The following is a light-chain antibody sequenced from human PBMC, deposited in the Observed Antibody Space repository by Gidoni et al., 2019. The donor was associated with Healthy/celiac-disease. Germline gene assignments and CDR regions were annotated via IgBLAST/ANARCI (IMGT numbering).Light chain of an antibody. CDR1: QSVSSY. V-gene: IGKV3-11*01. CDR2: DAS. Sequence: EIVLTQSPATLSFSPGERATPPCRASQSVSSYLAWYQQKPGQAPRLLIYDASNRATGIPARFSGSGSGTDFTLTISSLEPEDFAVYYCQQRSNWRVTFGGGTKVEIK. CDR3: QQRSNWRVT. J-gene: IGKJ4*01.